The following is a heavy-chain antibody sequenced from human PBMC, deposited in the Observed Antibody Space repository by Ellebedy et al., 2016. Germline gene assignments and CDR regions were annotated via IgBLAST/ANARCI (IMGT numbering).Heavy chain of an antibody. CDR2: ISGRSGNT. V-gene: IGHV3-23*01. Sequence: GGSLRLXXAASGFTFRNYAMNWVRQAPGKGLEWVSGISGRSGNTYYSAPVKGRFTISRDNSKNTLFLQVNSLRAEDTAVDYCAKDQEYVDYMDVWGKGTTVTVSS. D-gene: IGHD2-2*01. CDR3: AKDQEYVDYMDV. J-gene: IGHJ6*03. CDR1: GFTFRNYA.